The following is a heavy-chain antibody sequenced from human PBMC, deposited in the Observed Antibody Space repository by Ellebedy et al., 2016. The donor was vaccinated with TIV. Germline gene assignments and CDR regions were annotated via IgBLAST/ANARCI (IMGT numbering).Heavy chain of an antibody. Sequence: PGGSLRLSCAASGFNFRSYWMTWVRQAPGKGLEWVAKIRQEGDEIYYVESVKGRFTISRDNAKNSLFLQMNRLRVEDTVVYYCARRASYGDYAVQVNPWFDPWGQGTLVTVSS. V-gene: IGHV3-7*01. CDR3: ARRASYGDYAVQVNPWFDP. J-gene: IGHJ5*02. D-gene: IGHD4-17*01. CDR1: GFNFRSYW. CDR2: IRQEGDEI.